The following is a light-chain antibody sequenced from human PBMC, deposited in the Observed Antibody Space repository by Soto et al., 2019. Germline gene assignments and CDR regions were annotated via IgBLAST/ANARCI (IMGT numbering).Light chain of an antibody. J-gene: IGLJ1*01. CDR3: NSYTSSSTRV. CDR2: DVT. V-gene: IGLV2-14*03. Sequence: QSALTQPASVSGSPGQSITISCTGTSSDVGRYNYVSWYQQHPGKAPKLMIYDVTNRPSGVSNRFAGSKSGTTASLTISGLQAEDEADYYCNSYTSSSTRVFGAGTQVTVL. CDR1: SSDVGRYNY.